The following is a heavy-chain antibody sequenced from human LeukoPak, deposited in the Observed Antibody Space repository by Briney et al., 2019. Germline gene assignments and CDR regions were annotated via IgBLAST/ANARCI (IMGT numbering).Heavy chain of an antibody. CDR2: IYYSGST. J-gene: IGHJ3*02. D-gene: IGHD1-26*01. CDR3: ARHHSGSNDAFDI. V-gene: IGHV4-39*01. Sequence: PSETLSLTCTVSGGSISSSSYYWGWIRQPPGKGLEWIGSIYYSGSTYYNPSLKSRVTISVDTSKNQFSLKLSSVTAADTAVYYCARHHSGSNDAFDIWGQGTMVTVSS. CDR1: GGSISSSSYY.